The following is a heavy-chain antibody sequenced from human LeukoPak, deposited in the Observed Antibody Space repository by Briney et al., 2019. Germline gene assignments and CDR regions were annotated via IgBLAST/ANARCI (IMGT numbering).Heavy chain of an antibody. CDR3: ASPDSSGWDY. J-gene: IGHJ4*02. Sequence: GGSLRLSCAASGFTFSSYSMNWVRQAPGKGLEWVSYISSSSSTIYYADSVKGRFTISRDNAKNSLYLQMNSLRAEDTAVYYCASPDSSGWDYWGQGTLVTVSS. V-gene: IGHV3-48*04. CDR2: ISSSSSTI. CDR1: GFTFSSYS. D-gene: IGHD6-19*01.